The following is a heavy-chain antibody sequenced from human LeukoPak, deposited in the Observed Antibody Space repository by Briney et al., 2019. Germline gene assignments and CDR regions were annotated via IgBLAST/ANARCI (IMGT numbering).Heavy chain of an antibody. J-gene: IGHJ3*02. CDR3: ARDQDRAFDI. CDR2: ISGGGGKT. Sequence: GGSLRLSCVASGVTFSLSDMSWVRQTPGKGLEWVATISGGGGKTYYGDSVKGRFTIPRDNSKNTLYLQMNSMRAEDTAVYYCARDQDRAFDIWGQGTMVTVSS. V-gene: IGHV3-23*01. CDR1: GVTFSLSD.